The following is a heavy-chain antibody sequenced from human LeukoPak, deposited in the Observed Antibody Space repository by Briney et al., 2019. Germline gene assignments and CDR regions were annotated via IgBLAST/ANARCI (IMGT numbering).Heavy chain of an antibody. D-gene: IGHD3-22*01. CDR2: ISAYNGNT. Sequence: ASVKVSCKASGYTFTSYGISWVRQAPGQGLEWMGWISAYNGNTNYAQKLQGRVTMTTDTSTSTAYMELRSLRSDDTAVYYCARGNFYDSSGYYVYWGQGTLVTVSP. J-gene: IGHJ4*02. V-gene: IGHV1-18*01. CDR1: GYTFTSYG. CDR3: ARGNFYDSSGYYVY.